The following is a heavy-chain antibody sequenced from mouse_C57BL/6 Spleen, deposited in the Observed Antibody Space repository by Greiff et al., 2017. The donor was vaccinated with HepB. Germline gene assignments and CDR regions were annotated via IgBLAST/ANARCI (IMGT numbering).Heavy chain of an antibody. Sequence: VQLQQSGPELVKPGASVKISCKASGYAFSSSWMNWVKQRPGKGLEWIGRIYPGDGDTNYNGKFKGKATLTADKSSSTAYMQLSSLTSEDSAVYLCARERDYGNYVFAYWGQGTLVTVSA. V-gene: IGHV1-82*01. CDR1: GYAFSSSW. J-gene: IGHJ3*01. CDR3: ARERDYGNYVFAY. CDR2: IYPGDGDT. D-gene: IGHD2-1*01.